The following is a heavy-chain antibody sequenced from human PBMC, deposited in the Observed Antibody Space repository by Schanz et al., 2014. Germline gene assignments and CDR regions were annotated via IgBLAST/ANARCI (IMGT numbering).Heavy chain of an antibody. J-gene: IGHJ6*03. V-gene: IGHV3-21*02. CDR2: ISSSSSYI. D-gene: IGHD2-21*02. CDR3: ARPSDSSWYMDV. Sequence: EAPLVESGGGLVKPGGSLRLSCAASGFTFSTYYMNWVRQAPGKGLEWISSISSSSSYISYADSVKGRFTISRDNAKNSLYLQMNSLRAEDTAVYYCARPSDSSWYMDVWGKGTTXTVSS. CDR1: GFTFSTYY.